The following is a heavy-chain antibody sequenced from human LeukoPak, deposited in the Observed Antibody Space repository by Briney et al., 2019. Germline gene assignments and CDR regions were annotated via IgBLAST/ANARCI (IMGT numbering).Heavy chain of an antibody. CDR2: ISSSGTTI. J-gene: IGHJ4*02. CDR3: ARALYDSSGYYSHFDY. V-gene: IGHV3-11*04. CDR1: GFTFSDYY. Sequence: GGSLRLSCAASGFTFSDYYMSWIRQALGKGLEWLSYISSSGTTIYYADSVKGRFTISRDNAKNSLYLQMNSLRAEDTAVYYCARALYDSSGYYSHFDYWGQGTLVTVSS. D-gene: IGHD3-22*01.